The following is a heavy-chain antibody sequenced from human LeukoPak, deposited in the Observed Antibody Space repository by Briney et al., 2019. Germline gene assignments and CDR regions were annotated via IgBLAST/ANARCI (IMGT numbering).Heavy chain of an antibody. CDR1: GGTFSSYT. CDR2: IIPILGIA. D-gene: IGHD2-21*02. V-gene: IGHV1-69*02. Sequence: ASVKVSCKASGGTFSSYTISWVRQAPGQGLEWMGRIIPILGIANYAQKFQGRVTITADKSTSTAYMELSSLRSEDTAVYYCASPGVGGDYAFDIWGQGTMVTVAS. CDR3: ASPGVGGDYAFDI. J-gene: IGHJ3*02.